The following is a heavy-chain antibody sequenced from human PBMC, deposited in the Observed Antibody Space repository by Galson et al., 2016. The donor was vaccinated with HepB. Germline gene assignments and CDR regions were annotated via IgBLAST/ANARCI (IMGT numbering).Heavy chain of an antibody. Sequence: SLRLSCAASGFSFSNSGMSWVRQAPGKGLEWVAGMWSDGSNKFHADSVKGRFTISRDNSKNTLWLQLNSLRAEDTALYYCAREGIFGSGWFYLDSWGQGTLVTVSS. CDR2: MWSDGSNK. D-gene: IGHD6-19*01. CDR3: AREGIFGSGWFYLDS. CDR1: GFSFSNSG. V-gene: IGHV3-33*08. J-gene: IGHJ4*02.